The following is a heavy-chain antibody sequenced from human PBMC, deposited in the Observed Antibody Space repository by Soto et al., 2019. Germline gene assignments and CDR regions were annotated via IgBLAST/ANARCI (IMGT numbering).Heavy chain of an antibody. D-gene: IGHD2-2*01. J-gene: IGHJ6*02. CDR3: ARSVVEYCSSTSCSTANYYYYYGMDV. CDR2: ISSSSSYI. Sequence: GGSLRLSCAASGFTFSSYSMNWVRQAPGKGLEWVSSISSSSSYIYYADSVKGRFTISRDNAKNSLYLQMNSLRAEDTAVYYCARSVVEYCSSTSCSTANYYYYYGMDVWGQGTTVTVSS. CDR1: GFTFSSYS. V-gene: IGHV3-21*01.